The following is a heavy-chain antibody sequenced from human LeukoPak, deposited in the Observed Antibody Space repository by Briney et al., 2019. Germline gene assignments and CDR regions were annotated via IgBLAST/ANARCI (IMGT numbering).Heavy chain of an antibody. V-gene: IGHV3-23*01. CDR1: GFTFSSYA. CDR2: INGSGSST. J-gene: IGHJ4*02. D-gene: IGHD3-22*01. Sequence: GGSLRLSCAASGFTFSSYAMSWVRQAPGKGLEWVSVINGSGSSTNYADSVKGRFTISRDNSKNTLYLQMNSLRAEDTAVYYCARGGYYYDSSGYQAFNFDYWGQGTLVTVSS. CDR3: ARGGYYYDSSGYQAFNFDY.